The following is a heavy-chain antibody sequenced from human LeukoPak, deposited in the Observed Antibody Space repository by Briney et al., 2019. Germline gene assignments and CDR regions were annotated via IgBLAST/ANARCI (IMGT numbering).Heavy chain of an antibody. D-gene: IGHD3-10*01. CDR3: AKDPVSGSGSYYFYCYYGMDV. V-gene: IGHV3-30*18. J-gene: IGHJ6*02. CDR2: ISYDGSNK. CDR1: GFTFSSYG. Sequence: GGSLRLSCAASGFTFSSYGMHWVRQAPGKGLEWVAVISYDGSNKYYADSVKGRFTISRDNSKNTLYLQMNSLRAEDTAVYYCAKDPVSGSGSYYFYCYYGMDVWGQGTTVTVSS.